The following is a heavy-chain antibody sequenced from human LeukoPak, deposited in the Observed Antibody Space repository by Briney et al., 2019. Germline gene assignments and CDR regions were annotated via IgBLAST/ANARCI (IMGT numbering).Heavy chain of an antibody. CDR2: IYTSGST. Sequence: SETLSLTCTVSGGSIGTYYWSRIRQPAGKGLEWIGRIYTSGSTNYNPSLKSRVTMSVDTSRNQFSLKLSSVTAADTAVYYCAREILISNYDSFPFDLWGRGTLVTVSS. CDR3: AREILISNYDSFPFDL. CDR1: GGSIGTYY. D-gene: IGHD3-3*01. V-gene: IGHV4-4*07. J-gene: IGHJ2*01.